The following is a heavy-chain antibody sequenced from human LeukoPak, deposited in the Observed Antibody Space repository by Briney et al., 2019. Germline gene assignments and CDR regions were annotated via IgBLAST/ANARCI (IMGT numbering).Heavy chain of an antibody. CDR1: GVSISSYY. Sequence: SETLSLTCTASGVSISSYYWSWIRQPPGKGLEWIGYIYYSGSTNYNPSLKSRVTISVDTSKNQFSLKLSSVTAADTAVYYCARDYYGSGSLGYYYYGMDVWGRGTTVTVSS. D-gene: IGHD3-10*01. V-gene: IGHV4-59*01. J-gene: IGHJ6*02. CDR2: IYYSGST. CDR3: ARDYYGSGSLGYYYYGMDV.